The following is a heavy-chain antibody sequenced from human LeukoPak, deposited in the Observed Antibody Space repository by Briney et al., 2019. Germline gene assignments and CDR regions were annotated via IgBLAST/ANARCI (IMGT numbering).Heavy chain of an antibody. D-gene: IGHD5-18*01. CDR2: INPNSGGT. V-gene: IGHV1-2*02. CDR3: AREESGYSYGGSFDY. J-gene: IGHJ4*02. CDR1: GYTFAGYY. Sequence: ASVKVSCKASGYTFAGYYMHWVRQAPGQGLEWMGYINPNSGGTNYAQKFQGRVTMTRDTSISTAYMELSRLRSDDTAVYYCAREESGYSYGGSFDYWGQGTLVTVSS.